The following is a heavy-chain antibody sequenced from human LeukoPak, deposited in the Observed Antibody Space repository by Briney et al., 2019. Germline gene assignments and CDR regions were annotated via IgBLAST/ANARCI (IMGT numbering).Heavy chain of an antibody. D-gene: IGHD5-12*01. J-gene: IGHJ4*02. CDR1: GYTFTDYY. V-gene: IGHV1-2*02. Sequence: ASVKVSCKASGYTFTDYYMHWVRQAPGQGLEWMGWINPKSGGRSYAQRFQGRVTMTRDTSTSTVYMELSSLRSEDTAVYYCARTRGYSDYELDYWGQGTLVTVSS. CDR3: ARTRGYSDYELDY. CDR2: INPKSGGR.